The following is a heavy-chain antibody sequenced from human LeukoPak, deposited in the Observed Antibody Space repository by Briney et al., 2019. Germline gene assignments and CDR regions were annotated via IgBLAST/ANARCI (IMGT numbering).Heavy chain of an antibody. CDR1: GFTFSNAW. D-gene: IGHD3-10*01. J-gene: IGHJ4*02. Sequence: GGSLRLSCAASGFTFSNAWMSWVRQAPGKGLEWVGRIKSKTDGGTTDYAAPVKGRFTISRDDSKNTLYLQMNSLRAEDTAVYYCAKTLLTDFRGITSSYKSDWGQGTLVTVSS. CDR2: IKSKTDGGTT. CDR3: AKTLLTDFRGITSSYKSD. V-gene: IGHV3-15*01.